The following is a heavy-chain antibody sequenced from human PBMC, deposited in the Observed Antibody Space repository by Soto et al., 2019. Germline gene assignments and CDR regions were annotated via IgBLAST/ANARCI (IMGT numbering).Heavy chain of an antibody. CDR3: ARSAEAGISPHYYYGMDA. J-gene: IGHJ6*02. V-gene: IGHV1-69*13. CDR2: IIPIFGTA. CDR1: GGTFSSYA. D-gene: IGHD6-19*01. Sequence: SVKVSCKASGGTFSSYAISWVRQAPGQGLEWMGGIIPIFGTANYAQKFQGRVTITADESTSTAYMELSSLRSEDTAVYYCARSAEAGISPHYYYGMDAWGQGTTVPISS.